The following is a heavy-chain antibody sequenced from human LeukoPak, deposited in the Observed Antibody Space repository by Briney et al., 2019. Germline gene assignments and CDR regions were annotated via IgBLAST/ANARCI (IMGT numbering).Heavy chain of an antibody. Sequence: GGSLRLSCPASGFTFSSNSMNWVRQAPGEGREWVSSIVSRSSSIYYADSVTGPSTICRDKATNSLFLQRNSLRAEDRAVYYCAREGYGDYVEAFDVWGQGTMVTVSS. V-gene: IGHV3-21*01. D-gene: IGHD4-17*01. J-gene: IGHJ3*01. CDR2: IVSRSSSI. CDR1: GFTFSSNS. CDR3: AREGYGDYVEAFDV.